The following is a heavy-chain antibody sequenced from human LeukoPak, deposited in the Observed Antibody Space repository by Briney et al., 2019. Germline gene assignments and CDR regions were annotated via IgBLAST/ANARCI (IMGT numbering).Heavy chain of an antibody. CDR2: FDPGDDET. Sequence: SVKVSCKVSGYSLSELSTHWVRQAPGQGLEWMGGFDPGDDETIYAQKFQGRVTMTEDTSTDTAYLEPSSLRSEDTAVYFCATEKDLLLDSWGQGTPVTVSS. V-gene: IGHV1-24*01. J-gene: IGHJ5*01. CDR3: ATEKDLLLDS. D-gene: IGHD1-26*01. CDR1: GYSLSELS.